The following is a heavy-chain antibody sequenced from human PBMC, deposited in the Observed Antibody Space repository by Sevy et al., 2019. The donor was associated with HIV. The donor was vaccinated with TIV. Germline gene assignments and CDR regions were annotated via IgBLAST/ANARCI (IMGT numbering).Heavy chain of an antibody. CDR1: GGSISSYY. V-gene: IGHV4-59*08. J-gene: IGHJ4*02. D-gene: IGHD1-26*01. Sequence: SETLSLTCTVSGGSISSYYWSWIRQPPGKGLEWIGYIYYSGSTNYNPSLKSRVTISVDTSKNQFSLKLSSVTAADTAVYYCARHGSWGFSDYWGQGTLVTVSS. CDR3: ARHGSWGFSDY. CDR2: IYYSGST.